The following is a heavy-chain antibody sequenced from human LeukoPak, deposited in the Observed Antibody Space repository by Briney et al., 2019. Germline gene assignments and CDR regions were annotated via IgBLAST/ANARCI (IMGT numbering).Heavy chain of an antibody. J-gene: IGHJ4*02. Sequence: GGSLRLSCAASGFTFSSYGMHWVRQAPGKGLEWVAVISYDGSNKYYADSVKGRFTISRDNSKNTLYLQMNSLRAEDTAVYYCAKDGSIKPGDYFDYWGQGTLVTVSS. CDR1: GFTFSSYG. D-gene: IGHD5-24*01. CDR3: AKDGSIKPGDYFDY. CDR2: ISYDGSNK. V-gene: IGHV3-30*18.